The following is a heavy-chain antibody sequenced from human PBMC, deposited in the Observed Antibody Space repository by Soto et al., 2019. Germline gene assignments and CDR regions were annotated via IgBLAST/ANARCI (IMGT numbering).Heavy chain of an antibody. J-gene: IGHJ6*03. V-gene: IGHV3-33*01. CDR2: IWYDGSNK. D-gene: IGHD3-3*01. CDR1: GFTFSSYG. Sequence: GGSLRLSCAASGFTFSSYGMHWVRQAPGKGLEWVAVIWYDGSNKYYADSVKGRFTISRDNSKNTLYLQMNSLRAEDTAVYYCARDPYKYDFWSGYSPDYYYYMDVWGKGTTVTVSS. CDR3: ARDPYKYDFWSGYSPDYYYYMDV.